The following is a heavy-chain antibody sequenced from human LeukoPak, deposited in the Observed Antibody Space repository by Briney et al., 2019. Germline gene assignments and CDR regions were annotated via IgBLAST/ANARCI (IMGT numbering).Heavy chain of an antibody. CDR1: VGTFSSYA. CDR2: IIPILGTA. CDR3: ARTDGYSSGWDNWFDP. Sequence: SVKVSCKASVGTFSSYAISWVRQAPGQGLEWMGGIIPILGTANYAQKFQGRVTITADEYTGTAYMELSSLRSEDAAVYYCARTDGYSSGWDNWFDPWGKETLVTVSS. J-gene: IGHJ5*02. D-gene: IGHD6-19*01. V-gene: IGHV1-69*01.